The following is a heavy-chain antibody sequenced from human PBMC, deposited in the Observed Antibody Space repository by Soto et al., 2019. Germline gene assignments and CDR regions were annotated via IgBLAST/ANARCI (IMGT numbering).Heavy chain of an antibody. Sequence: SETLSLTCTVSGGSISSGGYYWSWIRQHPGKGLEWIGYIYYSGSTYYNPSLKSRVTISVDTSKNQFSRKLSSVTAADTAVYYCARGVYSYDPYDPYYYYYMDVWGKGTTVTVSS. J-gene: IGHJ6*03. V-gene: IGHV4-31*03. CDR3: ARGVYSYDPYDPYYYYYMDV. CDR1: GGSISSGGYY. CDR2: IYYSGST. D-gene: IGHD5-18*01.